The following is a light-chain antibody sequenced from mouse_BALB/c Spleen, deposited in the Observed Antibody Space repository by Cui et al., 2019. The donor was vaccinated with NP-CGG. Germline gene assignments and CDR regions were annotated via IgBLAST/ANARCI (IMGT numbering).Light chain of an antibody. Sequence: HAVVTQDSSLTTSPGETVTLTCRSSTGTVTTSNYANWVQEKPDHLFTGLIGGTNNRAPGVPARFSGSLIGDKAALTITGAQTEDEAIYFCALWYSNHWMFGGGTKLTVL. CDR1: TGTVTTSNY. CDR2: GTN. CDR3: ALWYSNHWM. V-gene: IGLV1*01. J-gene: IGLJ1*01.